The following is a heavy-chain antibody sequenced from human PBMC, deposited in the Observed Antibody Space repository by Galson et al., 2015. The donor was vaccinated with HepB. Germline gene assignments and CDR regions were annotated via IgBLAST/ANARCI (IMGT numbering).Heavy chain of an antibody. CDR3: AATAAGRYCSSTSCQEGDWFDP. V-gene: IGHV1-58*02. D-gene: IGHD2-2*01. Sequence: SVKVSCKASGFTFTSSAMQWVRQARGQRLEWIGWIVVGSGNTNYAQEFQERVTITRDMSTSTAYMELSSLRSEDTAVYYCAATAAGRYCSSTSCQEGDWFDPWGQGTLVTVSS. CDR2: IVVGSGNT. J-gene: IGHJ5*02. CDR1: GFTFTSSA.